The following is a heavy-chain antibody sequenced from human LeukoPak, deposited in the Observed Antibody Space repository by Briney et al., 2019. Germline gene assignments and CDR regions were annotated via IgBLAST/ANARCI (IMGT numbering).Heavy chain of an antibody. Sequence: GGSLRLSCAASGFTFSDYYMSWIRQAPGEGLEWVSYISSSGSTIYYADSVKGRFTISRDNAKNSLYLQMNSLRAEDTAVYYCARSKVGELLYFDYWGQGTLVTVSS. V-gene: IGHV3-11*04. CDR2: ISSSGSTI. D-gene: IGHD3-10*01. J-gene: IGHJ4*02. CDR3: ARSKVGELLYFDY. CDR1: GFTFSDYY.